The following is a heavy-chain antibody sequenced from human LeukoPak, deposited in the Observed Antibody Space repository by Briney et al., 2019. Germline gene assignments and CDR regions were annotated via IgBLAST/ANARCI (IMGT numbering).Heavy chain of an antibody. CDR3: ARDKDDSSGYYSVGYFDY. CDR2: IYYSGST. CDR1: GDSISSGGYY. V-gene: IGHV4-31*03. J-gene: IGHJ4*02. D-gene: IGHD3-22*01. Sequence: TSETLSLICTVSGDSISSGGYYWSWIRQHPGKGLVWIGYIYYSGSTYYNPSLKSRVTISVDTSKNQFSLKLSSVTAADTAVYYCARDKDDSSGYYSVGYFDYWGQGTLVTVSS.